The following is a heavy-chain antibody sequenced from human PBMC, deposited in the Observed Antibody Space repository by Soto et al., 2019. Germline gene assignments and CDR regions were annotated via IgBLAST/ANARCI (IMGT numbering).Heavy chain of an antibody. Sequence: QVQLVQSGAEVEKPGASVKVSCKASGYTFTKYGISWVRQAPGQGLEWMGWISGDDGHTNYGQKFQGRVTMTRDTAASTVHMELRSLRSDDMALYYCARDWNCTNSRCPNCFDHWGQGTLVSVSS. CDR2: ISGDDGHT. CDR1: GYTFTKYG. D-gene: IGHD2-8*01. J-gene: IGHJ5*02. V-gene: IGHV1-18*03. CDR3: ARDWNCTNSRCPNCFDH.